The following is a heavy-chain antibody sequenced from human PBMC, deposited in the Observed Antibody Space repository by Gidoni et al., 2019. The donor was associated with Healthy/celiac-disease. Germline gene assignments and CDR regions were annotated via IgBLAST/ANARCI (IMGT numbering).Heavy chain of an antibody. CDR2: SNHRAST. D-gene: IGHD6-19*01. V-gene: IGHV4-34*01. CDR1: GRAFRGYY. J-gene: IGHJ5*02. Sequence: QVQLQRWGAGLLKPSETLCRTCAGCGRAFRGYYWSLIRQPPETGLEWIWGSNHRASTTYNPSLKSRVTISVDTSKNLFSLKLSSVTAADTAVYYCARGGLAVAGINHWFDPWGQGTLVTVSS. CDR3: ARGGLAVAGINHWFDP.